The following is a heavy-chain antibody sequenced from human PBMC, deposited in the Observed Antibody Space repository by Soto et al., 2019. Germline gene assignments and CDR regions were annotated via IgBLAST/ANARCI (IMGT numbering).Heavy chain of an antibody. CDR2: VSYDGRDK. D-gene: IGHD3-16*01. V-gene: IGHV3-30*18. CDR1: GFTFTSYG. Sequence: ESGGGVVQPGGSLRLSCAASGFTFTSYGMHWVRQAPGKGLEWVALVSYDGRDKNYADSVKGRFTISRDTSKNTLYLQMNSLRGSDTAVYYCAKAGGGEFDSWGQGALVAVSS. J-gene: IGHJ4*02. CDR3: AKAGGGEFDS.